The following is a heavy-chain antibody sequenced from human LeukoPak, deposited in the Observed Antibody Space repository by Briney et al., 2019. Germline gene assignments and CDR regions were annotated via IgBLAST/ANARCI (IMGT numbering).Heavy chain of an antibody. CDR2: ISYDGINK. CDR1: GFTFSSYA. Sequence: GGSLRLSCAASGFTFSSYAMHWVRQAPGKGLEWVAIISYDGINKYYADSVKGRFTISRDNAKNSLYLQMNSLRAEDTAFYYCARGGITIFGGIIYQDYWGQGTLVTVSS. D-gene: IGHD3-3*01. CDR3: ARGGITIFGGIIYQDY. V-gene: IGHV3-30*04. J-gene: IGHJ4*02.